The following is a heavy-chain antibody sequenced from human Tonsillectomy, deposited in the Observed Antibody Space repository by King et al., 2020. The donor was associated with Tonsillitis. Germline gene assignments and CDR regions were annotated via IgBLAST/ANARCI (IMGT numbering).Heavy chain of an antibody. J-gene: IGHJ4*02. D-gene: IGHD3-22*01. CDR1: GFTFSSYG. Sequence: VQLVESGGGVVQPGRSLTLSCAASGFTFSSYGMHWVRQAPGKGREWVAVISYDGSNKYYADSVKGRFTISREHSKNTLYLQMNSLRAEDTAVYYCAKDGYDSSGYYLGDYWGQGTLVTVSS. CDR2: ISYDGSNK. V-gene: IGHV3-30*18. CDR3: AKDGYDSSGYYLGDY.